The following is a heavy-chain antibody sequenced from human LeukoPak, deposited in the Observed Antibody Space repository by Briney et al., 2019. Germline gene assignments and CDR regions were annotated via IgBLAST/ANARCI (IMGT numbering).Heavy chain of an antibody. CDR2: INSDGSST. J-gene: IGHJ4*02. Sequence: GRSLRLSCAASGFTFSSYWMHWVRQAPGKGLVWVSRINSDGSSTSYADSVKGRFTISRDNSKNTLYLQMNSLRAEDTAVYYCATDVGSGSDFDYWGQGTLVTVSS. V-gene: IGHV3-74*01. CDR1: GFTFSSYW. D-gene: IGHD6-19*01. CDR3: ATDVGSGSDFDY.